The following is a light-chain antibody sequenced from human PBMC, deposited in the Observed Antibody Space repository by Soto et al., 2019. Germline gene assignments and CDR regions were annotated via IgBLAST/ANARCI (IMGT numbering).Light chain of an antibody. CDR1: SCDVGTYDL. CDR2: EGT. Sequence: QSVLTQPASVSGSPGQSITISCTGTSCDVGTYDLVFWYQHHPGKAPKLMIYEGTKRPSGVSNRFSGSKSGNTASLAISGLQAEDEADYYCCSYAGSSTYVFGTGTNVTVL. V-gene: IGLV2-23*01. CDR3: CSYAGSSTYV. J-gene: IGLJ1*01.